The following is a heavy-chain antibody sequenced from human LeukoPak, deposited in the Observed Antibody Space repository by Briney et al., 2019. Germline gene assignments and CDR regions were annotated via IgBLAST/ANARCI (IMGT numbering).Heavy chain of an antibody. Sequence: SETLSLTCTVSSGSIISYCWSWIRQPAGTGLEWIGRICASGSTNYNPPLRSRVTISVDKSKNQISLNLSSVTAADTALYYCARGPLQAAGAFDYWGQGTLVTVSS. V-gene: IGHV4-4*07. CDR3: ARGPLQAAGAFDY. J-gene: IGHJ4*02. CDR1: SGSIISYC. CDR2: ICASGST. D-gene: IGHD6-13*01.